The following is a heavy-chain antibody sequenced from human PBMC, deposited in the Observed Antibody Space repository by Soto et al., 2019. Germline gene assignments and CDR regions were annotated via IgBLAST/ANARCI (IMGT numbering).Heavy chain of an antibody. D-gene: IGHD2-2*01. CDR1: GFTFSSYA. CDR2: ISYEGSSK. CDR3: GRCSSTSCHLGSDY. J-gene: IGHJ4*02. Sequence: SLRLSCAASGFTFSSYAMNWVRQAPGKGLEWVALISYEGSSKYYAGSVKGRFTISRDSSKNTLYLQMNSRGAADTAVYYCGRCSSTSCHLGSDYWGQGTLVTLSS. V-gene: IGHV3-30-3*01.